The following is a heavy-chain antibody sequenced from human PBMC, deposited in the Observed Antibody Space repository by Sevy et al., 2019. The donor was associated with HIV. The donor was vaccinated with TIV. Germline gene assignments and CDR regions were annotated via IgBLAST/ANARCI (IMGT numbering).Heavy chain of an antibody. Sequence: GGSLRLSCAGSGFSFSSYWMSWVRQAPGKGLEWVANIKQDGSEKDYVDSVKGRFTISRDNSKNTLYLQMNSLRAEDTAVYYCARESIAVAGIGYYFNYWGQGTLVTVSS. V-gene: IGHV3-7*01. D-gene: IGHD6-19*01. J-gene: IGHJ4*02. CDR3: ARESIAVAGIGYYFNY. CDR1: GFSFSSYW. CDR2: IKQDGSEK.